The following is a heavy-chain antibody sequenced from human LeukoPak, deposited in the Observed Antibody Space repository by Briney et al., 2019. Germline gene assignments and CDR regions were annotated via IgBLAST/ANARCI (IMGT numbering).Heavy chain of an antibody. Sequence: ASVKVSCKASGYTFTSYDINWVRQATGQGLEWMGWMNPNSGNTGYAQKFQGRVTMTRNTSISTAYMELSSLRSEDTAVYYCARDRQPSPLRFDYWGQGTLVTVSS. V-gene: IGHV1-8*01. CDR2: MNPNSGNT. J-gene: IGHJ4*02. CDR3: ARDRQPSPLRFDY. CDR1: GYTFTSYD. D-gene: IGHD4-17*01.